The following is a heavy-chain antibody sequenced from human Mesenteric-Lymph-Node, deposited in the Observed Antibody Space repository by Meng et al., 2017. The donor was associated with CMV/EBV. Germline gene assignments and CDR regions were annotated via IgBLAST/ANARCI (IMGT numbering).Heavy chain of an antibody. CDR2: IYYSGST. V-gene: IGHV4-39*01. CDR1: GGSISSISDY. CDR3: ARHAIVGANYFDY. Sequence: VAGGSISSISDYWGWIRQAPGKGLEWIGSIYYSGSTYSNPSLKSRVTISVDTSKNQFSLKLSSVTAADTAVYYCARHAIVGANYFDYWGQGTLVTVSS. D-gene: IGHD1-26*01. J-gene: IGHJ4*02.